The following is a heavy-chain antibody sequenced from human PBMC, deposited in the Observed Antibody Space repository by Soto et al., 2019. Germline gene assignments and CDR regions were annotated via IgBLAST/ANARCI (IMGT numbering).Heavy chain of an antibody. Sequence: PGGSLRLSCAASGLTVSDKYMNWVRQAPGKGLEWVSVIYTSGTTYYADSVKGRFTISRDNFKNTLYLQMNSLRAEDTAMYYCARDGFGRYDGSGSEAFDIWGQGTMVT. V-gene: IGHV3-53*01. CDR2: IYTSGTT. D-gene: IGHD3-10*01. CDR1: GLTVSDKY. J-gene: IGHJ3*02. CDR3: ARDGFGRYDGSGSEAFDI.